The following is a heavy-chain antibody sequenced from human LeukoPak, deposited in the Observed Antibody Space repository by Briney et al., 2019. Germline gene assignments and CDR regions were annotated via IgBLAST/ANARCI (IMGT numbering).Heavy chain of an antibody. CDR2: IYSGGST. D-gene: IGHD5-24*01. V-gene: IGHV3-53*01. CDR3: ARGTIEMATIGFQH. J-gene: IGHJ1*01. CDR1: GFTVSSNY. Sequence: PGGSLRLSCAASGFTVSSNYMSWVRQAPGKGLEWVSVIYSGGSTYYADSVKGRFTISRDNSKNTLYLQMNSLRAEDTAVYYCARGTIEMATIGFQHWGQGTLVTVSS.